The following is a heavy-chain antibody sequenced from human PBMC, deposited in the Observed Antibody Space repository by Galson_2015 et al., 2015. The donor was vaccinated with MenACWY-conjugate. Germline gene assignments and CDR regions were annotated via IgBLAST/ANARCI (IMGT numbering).Heavy chain of an antibody. Sequence: LTCTVSGGSISSYYWGWIRQPPGKGLEWIGNIYQSGSTYYNPSLKSRVTFSVETSKNQFSLKLSSVTAADTAVYYCARAGGSTSGRGYFDLWGQGTLVTVSS. CDR1: GGSISSYY. D-gene: IGHD2-15*01. J-gene: IGHJ4*02. CDR3: ARAGGSTSGRGYFDL. V-gene: IGHV4-59*08. CDR2: IYQSGST.